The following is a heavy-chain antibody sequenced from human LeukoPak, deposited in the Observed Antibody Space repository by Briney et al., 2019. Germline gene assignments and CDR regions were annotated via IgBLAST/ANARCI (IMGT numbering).Heavy chain of an antibody. V-gene: IGHV4-4*02. CDR1: GGSIGNNNW. J-gene: IGHJ5*02. CDR3: ARQGCSGGSCYFEGWFDP. CDR2: IYYSGST. D-gene: IGHD2-15*01. Sequence: SGTLSLTCTVSGGSIGNNNWWSWVRQPPGKGLEWIGYIYYSGSTNYNPSLKSRVTISVDTSKNQFSLKLSSVTAADTAVYYCARQGCSGGSCYFEGWFDPWGQGTLVTVSS.